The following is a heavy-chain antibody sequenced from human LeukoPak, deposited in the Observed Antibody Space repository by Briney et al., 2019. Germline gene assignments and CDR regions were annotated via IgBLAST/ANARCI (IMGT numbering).Heavy chain of an antibody. CDR3: AKVLFYYDSSGYYDTFDY. D-gene: IGHD3-22*01. V-gene: IGHV3-23*01. CDR1: GFTFSSYA. Sequence: GGSLRLSCAASGFTFSSYAMSWVRQAPGKGLEWVSAISGSGGSTYYADSVKGRFTISRDNSKNTLYLQMNSLRAEDTAVYYCAKVLFYYDSSGYYDTFDYWGQGTLVTISS. CDR2: ISGSGGST. J-gene: IGHJ4*02.